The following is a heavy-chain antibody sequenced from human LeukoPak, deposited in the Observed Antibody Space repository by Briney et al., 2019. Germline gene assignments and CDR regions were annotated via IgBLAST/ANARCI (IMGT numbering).Heavy chain of an antibody. J-gene: IGHJ4*02. CDR1: GFTFNRDW. Sequence: GGSLRLSCAASGFTFNRDWTAWVRQAPGKGLEWVANIKEDGSEKNYVDSVKGRFTISRDNAVNSVYLQMNDPRAEDTGVYYCATKEPSTSGWSYWGQGTLITVSS. V-gene: IGHV3-7*01. CDR2: IKEDGSEK. D-gene: IGHD6-19*01. CDR3: ATKEPSTSGWSY.